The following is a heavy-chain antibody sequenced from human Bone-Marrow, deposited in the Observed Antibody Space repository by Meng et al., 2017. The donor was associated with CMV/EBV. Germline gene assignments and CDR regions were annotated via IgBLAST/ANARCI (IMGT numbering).Heavy chain of an antibody. Sequence: SETLSLTCAVYGGSSSGYYWSWIRQPPGKGLEWIGEINHSGSTNYNPSLKSRVTISVDTSKNQFSLKLSSVTAEDTAVYYCARVGWFGDLLYFDDWGQGTLVTVSS. J-gene: IGHJ4*02. V-gene: IGHV4-34*01. CDR3: ARVGWFGDLLYFDD. D-gene: IGHD3-10*01. CDR1: GGSSSGYY. CDR2: INHSGST.